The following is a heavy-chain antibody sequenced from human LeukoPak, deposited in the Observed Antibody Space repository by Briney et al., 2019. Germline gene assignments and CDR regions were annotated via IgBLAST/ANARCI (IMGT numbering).Heavy chain of an antibody. J-gene: IGHJ4*02. V-gene: IGHV4-59*01. CDR1: GGSISSYY. Sequence: SETLSLTCTVSGGSISSYYWSWIRQPPGKGLEWIGYIHYSGSTNYNPSLKSRVTISVDASKNQFSLKLSSVTAADTAVYYCARGPTKELLLYYWGQGTLVTVSS. D-gene: IGHD1-26*01. CDR2: IHYSGST. CDR3: ARGPTKELLLYY.